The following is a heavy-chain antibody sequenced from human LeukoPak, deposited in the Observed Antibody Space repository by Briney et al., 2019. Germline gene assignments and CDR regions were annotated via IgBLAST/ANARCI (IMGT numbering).Heavy chain of an antibody. CDR3: ARIRVGWSSLYFDY. D-gene: IGHD6-19*01. CDR1: GFTFSDYY. Sequence: GGSLRLSCAASGFTFSDYYMSWIRRAPGQGLEWVSYISSSGSTIYYADSVKGRFTISRDNAKNSLYLQMNSLRAEDTAVYYCARIRVGWSSLYFDYWGQGTLVTVSS. V-gene: IGHV3-11*01. J-gene: IGHJ4*02. CDR2: ISSSGSTI.